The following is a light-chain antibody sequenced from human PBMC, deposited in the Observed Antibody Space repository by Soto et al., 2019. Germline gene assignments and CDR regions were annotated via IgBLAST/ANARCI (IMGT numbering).Light chain of an antibody. V-gene: IGKV1-8*01. CDR3: QHYNSYPIT. J-gene: IGKJ5*01. Sequence: AIRMTQSPSSLSASTGDRVTITCRASQVISSYLAWYQQKPGKAPKLLIYAASTLQSGVPSRFSGSGSGTDFTLTICSLQPDDFATYYCQHYNSYPITSGQGTRLEIK. CDR2: AAS. CDR1: QVISSY.